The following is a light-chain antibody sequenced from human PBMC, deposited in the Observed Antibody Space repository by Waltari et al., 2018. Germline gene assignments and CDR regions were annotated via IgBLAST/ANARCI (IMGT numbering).Light chain of an antibody. CDR2: KTS. CDR1: QSITTW. J-gene: IGKJ2*01. CDR3: QHYNSYSGDT. Sequence: DIQMTQSPPTLSASVGDRVIITCRASQSITTWLAWYQQKPGKAPKLLIYKTSTLESGVPSRLSGSGSGTEFTLTISSLQPDDFATYYCQHYNSYSGDTFGQGTKLEI. V-gene: IGKV1-5*03.